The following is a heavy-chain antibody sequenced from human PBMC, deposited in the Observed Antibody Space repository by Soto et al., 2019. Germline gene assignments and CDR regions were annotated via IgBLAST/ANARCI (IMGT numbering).Heavy chain of an antibody. Sequence: SETLSLTCAVYGGSFSGYYWSWIRQPPGKGLEWIGEINHSGSTNYNPSLKSRVTISVDTSKNQFSLKLSSVTAADTAVYYCARGGGYCSGGSCYGPRGWFDPWGQGTLVTVSS. V-gene: IGHV4-34*01. CDR3: ARGGGYCSGGSCYGPRGWFDP. D-gene: IGHD2-15*01. CDR1: GGSFSGYY. J-gene: IGHJ5*02. CDR2: INHSGST.